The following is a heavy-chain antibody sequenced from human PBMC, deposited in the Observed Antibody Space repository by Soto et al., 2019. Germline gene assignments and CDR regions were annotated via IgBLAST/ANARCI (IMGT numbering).Heavy chain of an antibody. V-gene: IGHV6-1*01. Sequence: SQTLSLTCAISGDSVSSNGAAWNWIRQSPSRGLEWLGRTYYRSKWYNDYAVSVKSRITINPDTSKNQFSLQLNSVTPEDTAVYYCARVPARVTYYYDSSGYGNAFDIWGQGTMVTASS. CDR1: GDSVSSNGAA. J-gene: IGHJ3*02. CDR3: ARVPARVTYYYDSSGYGNAFDI. CDR2: TYYRSKWYN. D-gene: IGHD3-22*01.